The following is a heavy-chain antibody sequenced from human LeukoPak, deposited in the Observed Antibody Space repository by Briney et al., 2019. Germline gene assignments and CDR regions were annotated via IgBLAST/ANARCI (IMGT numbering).Heavy chain of an antibody. CDR2: ISPYNGNT. CDR3: ARDRGRGAFDI. V-gene: IGHV1-18*01. D-gene: IGHD1-26*01. J-gene: IGHJ3*02. CDR1: GGTFSSYA. Sequence: GASVTVSCKASGGTFSSYAISWVRQAPGQGLEWMGWISPYNGNTNYAQKLQGRVTMTTDTSTSTAYMELRSLRSDDTAVYYCARDRGRGAFDIWGQGTMVTVSS.